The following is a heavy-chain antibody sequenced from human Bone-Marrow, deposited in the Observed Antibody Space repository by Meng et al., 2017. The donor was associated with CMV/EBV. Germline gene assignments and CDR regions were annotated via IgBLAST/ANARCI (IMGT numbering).Heavy chain of an antibody. CDR3: AIGLRLRFWYDY. D-gene: IGHD5-12*01. Sequence: SVKVSCKASGGTFSSYAISWVRQAPGQGLKCMGGIIPIFGTANYAQKFQGRVTITTDESTSTAYMELSSLRSEDTAVYYCAIGLRLRFWYDYWGQGTLVTVSS. CDR1: GGTFSSYA. V-gene: IGHV1-69*05. CDR2: IIPIFGTA. J-gene: IGHJ4*02.